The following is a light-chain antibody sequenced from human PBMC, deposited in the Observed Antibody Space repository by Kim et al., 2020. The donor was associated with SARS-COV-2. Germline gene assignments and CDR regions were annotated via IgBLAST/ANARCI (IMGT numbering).Light chain of an antibody. CDR2: GAS. CDR1: QSVSSN. J-gene: IGKJ1*01. V-gene: IGKV3-15*01. Sequence: SPGERAPLSCRASQSVSSNFAWYQQKPGQAPRLLIYGASTRATGIPARFSGSGSGTEFTLTISSLQSEDFAVYYCQQYNNWPTWTFGQGTKVDIK. CDR3: QQYNNWPTWT.